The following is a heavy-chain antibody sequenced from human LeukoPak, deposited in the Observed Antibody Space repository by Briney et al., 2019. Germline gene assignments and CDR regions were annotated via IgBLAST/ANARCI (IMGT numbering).Heavy chain of an antibody. Sequence: PGGSLRLSCAASGFTVSSNYMSWVRQAPGKGLEWVANIKQDGSEKYYVDSVKGRFTISRDNAKNSLYLQMNSLRAEDTAVYYCARSEKYYDFWSGHHSDAFDIWGQGTMVTVSS. D-gene: IGHD3-3*01. V-gene: IGHV3-7*01. CDR3: ARSEKYYDFWSGHHSDAFDI. J-gene: IGHJ3*02. CDR1: GFTVSSNY. CDR2: IKQDGSEK.